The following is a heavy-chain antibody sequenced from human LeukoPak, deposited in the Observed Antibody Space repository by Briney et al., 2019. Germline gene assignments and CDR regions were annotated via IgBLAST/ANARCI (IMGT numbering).Heavy chain of an antibody. CDR2: IIPIFGTA. V-gene: IGHV1-69*01. CDR1: GGTFSRYA. CDR3: ARETVDLRGYFDY. J-gene: IGHJ4*02. Sequence: SSVKVSCKASGGTFSRYAISWVRQAPGQGLEWMGGIIPIFGTANYAQKSQGRVTITADESTSTAYMELSSLRSEDTAVYYCARETVDLRGYFDYWGQGTLVTVSS. D-gene: IGHD4-11*01.